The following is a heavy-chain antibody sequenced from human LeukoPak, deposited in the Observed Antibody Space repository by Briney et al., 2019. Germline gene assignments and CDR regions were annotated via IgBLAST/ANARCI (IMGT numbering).Heavy chain of an antibody. CDR3: ARRLGKTYYFDY. V-gene: IGHV1-69*04. D-gene: IGHD7-27*01. CDR2: IIPILGIA. Sequence: GASVKVSCKASGGTFSSYAISWVRQAPGQGLEWMGRIIPILGIANYAQKFQGRVTITADKSTSTTYMELSSLRSEDTAVYYCARRLGKTYYFDYWGQGTLVTVSS. J-gene: IGHJ4*02. CDR1: GGTFSSYA.